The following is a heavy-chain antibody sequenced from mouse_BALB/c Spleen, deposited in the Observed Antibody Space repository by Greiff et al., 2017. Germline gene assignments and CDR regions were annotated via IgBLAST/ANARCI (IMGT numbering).Heavy chain of an antibody. CDR2: IDPANGNT. CDR1: GFNIKDTY. D-gene: IGHD1-1*01. J-gene: IGHJ2*01. V-gene: IGHV14-3*02. Sequence: EVKLMESGAELVKPGASVKLSCTASGFNIKDTYMHWVKQRPEQGLEWIGRIDPANGNTKYDPKFQGKATITADTSSNTAYLQLSSLTSEDTAVYYCARSDYYGSSFYWGQGTTLTVSS. CDR3: ARSDYYGSSFY.